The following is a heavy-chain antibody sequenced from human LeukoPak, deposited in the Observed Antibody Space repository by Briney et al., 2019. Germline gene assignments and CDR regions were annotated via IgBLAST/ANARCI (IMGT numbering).Heavy chain of an antibody. CDR1: GFTFSTYG. CDR3: AKDRRPSLLRDVYYFDY. J-gene: IGHJ4*02. CDR2: ISYDGTNK. Sequence: GTSLRLSCAASGFTFSTYGMHWVRQDPGKGLEWVAVISYDGTNKYYADSVKGRFTISRDNSKNTLYLQMNSLRTDDTAVYFCAKDRRPSLLRDVYYFDYWGQGTLVTVSS. D-gene: IGHD2-15*01. V-gene: IGHV3-30*18.